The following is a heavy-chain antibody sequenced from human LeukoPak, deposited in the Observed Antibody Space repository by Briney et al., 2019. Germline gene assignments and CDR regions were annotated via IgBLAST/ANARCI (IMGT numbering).Heavy chain of an antibody. CDR2: INLDGSEK. D-gene: IGHD1-26*01. J-gene: IGHJ4*02. Sequence: PGGSLRLSCTASGFIFSTSWMTWVRQAPGKGLEWVANINLDGSEKYYVDSVKGRFTISRDNAKNSLYLQMNSLRAEDTAVYYCASGSYPIGNYWGQGTLVTVSS. V-gene: IGHV3-7*03. CDR3: ASGSYPIGNY. CDR1: GFIFSTSW.